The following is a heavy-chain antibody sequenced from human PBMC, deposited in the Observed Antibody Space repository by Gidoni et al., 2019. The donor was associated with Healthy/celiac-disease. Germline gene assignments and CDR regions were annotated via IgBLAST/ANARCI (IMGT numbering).Heavy chain of an antibody. CDR3: ARGYDVWNGYGGD. CDR2: ISSSGSTI. V-gene: IGHV3-48*03. D-gene: IGHD3-3*01. Sequence: EVQLVVSGGGLVQPVGSLRLSCSASGCTFSSYEMNWVRQAPGKGLEWVAYISSSGSTIYYADSVKGRFTISRDNDKHSLYLQMNSLRAEDTAVYYCARGYDVWNGYGGDWGQGTLVTVSS. J-gene: IGHJ4*02. CDR1: GCTFSSYE.